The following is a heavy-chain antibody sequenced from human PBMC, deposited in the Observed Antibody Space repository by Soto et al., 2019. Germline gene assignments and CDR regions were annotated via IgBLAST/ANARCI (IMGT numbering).Heavy chain of an antibody. D-gene: IGHD6-19*01. CDR3: ACGQWLDRPRGDYYYGMDV. J-gene: IGHJ6*02. Sequence: GGSLRLSCAASGFTFSSYGMHWVRQAPGKGLEWVAVIWYDGSNKYYADSVKGRFTISRDNSKNTLYLQMNSLRAEDTAVYYCACGQWLDRPRGDYYYGMDVWGQGTTVTVSS. CDR1: GFTFSSYG. CDR2: IWYDGSNK. V-gene: IGHV3-33*01.